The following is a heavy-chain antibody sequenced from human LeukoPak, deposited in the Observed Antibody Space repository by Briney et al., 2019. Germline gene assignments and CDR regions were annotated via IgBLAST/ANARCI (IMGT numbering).Heavy chain of an antibody. CDR2: ISSSSSTI. CDR3: ARAPYYYDSSGYHYRFYFDY. CDR1: GFTFSSYR. Sequence: GGSLRLSCAASGFTFSSYRMNWVRQAPGKGLEWVSYISSSSSTIYYADSVKGRFTISRDNAKNSLYLQMNSLRAEDTAVYYCARAPYYYDSSGYHYRFYFDYWGQGTLVTVSS. J-gene: IGHJ4*02. V-gene: IGHV3-48*01. D-gene: IGHD3-22*01.